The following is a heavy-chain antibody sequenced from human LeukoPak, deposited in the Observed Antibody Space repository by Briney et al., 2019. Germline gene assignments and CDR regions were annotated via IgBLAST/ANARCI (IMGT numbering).Heavy chain of an antibody. Sequence: GASVKVSCKASGGTFSSYAISWVRQAPGQGLEWMGRIIPILGIANYAQRFQGRVTITADKSTSTAYMELSSLRSEDTAVYYCARYNPEHYYYGMDVWGQGTTVTVSS. CDR1: GGTFSSYA. CDR2: IIPILGIA. J-gene: IGHJ6*02. CDR3: ARYNPEHYYYGMDV. D-gene: IGHD1-1*01. V-gene: IGHV1-69*04.